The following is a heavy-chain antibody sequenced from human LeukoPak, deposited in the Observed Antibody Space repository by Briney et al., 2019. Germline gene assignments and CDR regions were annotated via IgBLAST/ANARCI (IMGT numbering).Heavy chain of an antibody. Sequence: GGSLRLSCVASGFTLSAHGIHWVRQAPGKGLDWVTFIRYEGHYKYYADSVTGRFTVSRDNSKNTVYLQMNNLMTEDTAVYYCAKTRGVEGAFDIWGQGTRVTVSS. J-gene: IGHJ3*02. CDR1: GFTLSAHG. CDR2: IRYEGHYK. V-gene: IGHV3-30*02. CDR3: AKTRGVEGAFDI. D-gene: IGHD2-21*01.